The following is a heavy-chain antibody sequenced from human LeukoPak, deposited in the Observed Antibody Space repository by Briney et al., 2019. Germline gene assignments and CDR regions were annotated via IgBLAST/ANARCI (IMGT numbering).Heavy chain of an antibody. CDR2: MKQDGSEK. Sequence: GGSLRLSCAASGFTFSSYWMSWVRQAPGKGLEWVANMKQDGSEKHYVDSVKGRFTISRDNAKNSLYLQMNSLRAEDTAVYYCASLVVVVAASDYWGQGTLVTVSS. D-gene: IGHD2-15*01. V-gene: IGHV3-7*01. J-gene: IGHJ4*02. CDR3: ASLVVVVAASDY. CDR1: GFTFSSYW.